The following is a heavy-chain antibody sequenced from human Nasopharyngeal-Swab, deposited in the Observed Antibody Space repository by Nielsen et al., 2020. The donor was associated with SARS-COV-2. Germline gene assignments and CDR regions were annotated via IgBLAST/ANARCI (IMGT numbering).Heavy chain of an antibody. J-gene: IGHJ3*01. CDR1: GFSFSDYH. CDR3: ARGRDSFNL. Sequence: GESLKISCAASGFSFSDYHIDWVRQAPGKGLEWVGRIRSKANSHTTEYAASVKGRFIVSRDDSTNSLYLQMKSLETEDTALYYWARGRDSFNLWGQGTMVTVSS. CDR2: IRSKANSHTT. V-gene: IGHV3-72*01.